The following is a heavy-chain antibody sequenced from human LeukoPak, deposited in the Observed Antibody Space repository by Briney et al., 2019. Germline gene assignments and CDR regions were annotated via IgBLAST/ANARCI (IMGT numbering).Heavy chain of an antibody. V-gene: IGHV4-4*07. CDR3: ARAAEYSSGWYLFDY. J-gene: IGHJ4*02. Sequence: SETQSLTCTVSGGSISDYYWTWIRQPAGKGLEWIGRIYTSGGTNYNPSLKSRVTMSVDTSKNQFSLKLSSVTAADTAMYYCARAAEYSSGWYLFDYWGQGILVTVSA. D-gene: IGHD6-19*01. CDR2: IYTSGGT. CDR1: GGSISDYY.